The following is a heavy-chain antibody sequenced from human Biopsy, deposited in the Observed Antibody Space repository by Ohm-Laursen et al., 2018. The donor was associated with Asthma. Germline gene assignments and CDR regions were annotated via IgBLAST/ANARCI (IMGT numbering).Heavy chain of an antibody. D-gene: IGHD2-2*01. CDR2: INFVFGTT. V-gene: IGHV1-69*01. Sequence: SSVKVSCKSLGGTFNTYVIGWGRQAPGQGLEWMGGINFVFGTTAYPQKFQDRVTITADDSTSTVYMELSSLRSEDTAVYYCARKAGSCISRTCYSLDFWGQGTLVTASS. CDR3: ARKAGSCISRTCYSLDF. CDR1: GGTFNTYV. J-gene: IGHJ4*02.